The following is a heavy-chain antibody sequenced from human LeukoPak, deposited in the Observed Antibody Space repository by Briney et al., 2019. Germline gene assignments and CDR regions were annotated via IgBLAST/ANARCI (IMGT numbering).Heavy chain of an antibody. D-gene: IGHD3-16*02. J-gene: IGHJ4*02. V-gene: IGHV4-34*01. Sequence: GSLRLSCAASGFTFSSYAMHWVRQPPGKGLEWIGEVNHRGISNYHPSLRSRVSISVGTSSNQFSLKLTSVTTADTAVYYCARRPPSMITSGGIVGHFDYWGPGTLVTVSS. CDR1: GFTFSSYA. CDR2: VNHRGIS. CDR3: ARRPPSMITSGGIVGHFDY.